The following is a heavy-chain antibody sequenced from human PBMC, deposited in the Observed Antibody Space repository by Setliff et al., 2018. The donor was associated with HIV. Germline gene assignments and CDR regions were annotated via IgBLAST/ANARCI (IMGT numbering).Heavy chain of an antibody. Sequence: GGSLRLSCAASGFTFSSYAMSWVRQAPGKGLEWVANIKQDGSEKYYVDSVKDRFTISRDNAKNSLYLQMNSLRVEDTAVYYCATDLLWFGERGFDYWGQGTLVTVSS. V-gene: IGHV3-7*01. J-gene: IGHJ4*02. CDR1: GFTFSSYA. CDR2: IKQDGSEK. D-gene: IGHD3-10*01. CDR3: ATDLLWFGERGFDY.